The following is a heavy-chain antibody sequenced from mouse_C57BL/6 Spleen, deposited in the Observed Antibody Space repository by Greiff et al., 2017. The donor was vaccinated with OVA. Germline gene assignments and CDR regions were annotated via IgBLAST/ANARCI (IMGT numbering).Heavy chain of an antibody. D-gene: IGHD4-1*02. CDR1: GFTFSSYG. V-gene: IGHV5-6*02. J-gene: IGHJ2*01. CDR3: TNWFDD. Sequence: EVKLVESGGDLVKPGGSLKLSCAASGFTFSSYGMSWVRQTPDKRLEWVATISSGGSYTYYPDSVKGRFTISRDNAKNTLYLQMSSLKAEDTAMYYCTNWFDDWGQGTTLTVSS. CDR2: ISSGGSYT.